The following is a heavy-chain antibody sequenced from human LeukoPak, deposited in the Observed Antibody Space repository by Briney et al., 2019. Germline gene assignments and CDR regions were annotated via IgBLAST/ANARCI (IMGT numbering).Heavy chain of an antibody. CDR3: ARGGSNYYDSRRHWFDP. D-gene: IGHD3-22*01. CDR1: GGSFSGYY. V-gene: IGHV4-34*01. CDR2: INHSGST. J-gene: IGHJ5*02. Sequence: SETLSLTCAVYGGSFSGYYWSWIRQPPGKGLEWIGEINHSGSTNYNPSLKSRVTISVDTSKNQFSLKLSSVTAADTAVYYCARGGSNYYDSRRHWFDPWGQGTLVTVSS.